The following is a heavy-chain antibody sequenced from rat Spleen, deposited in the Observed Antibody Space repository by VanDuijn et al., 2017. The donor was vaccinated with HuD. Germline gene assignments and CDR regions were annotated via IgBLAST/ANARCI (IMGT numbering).Heavy chain of an antibody. Sequence: VQVKESGPGLVQPSQTLSLTCTVAGFSLTNYIVHWVRQPPGKGLEWMGVMWSDGDTSYNSALKSRLSISRDTSKSQVFLKMNSLQTEDTAIYYCTRAPGNGYVMDAWGQGASVTVSS. J-gene: IGHJ4*01. CDR3: TRAPGNGYVMDA. D-gene: IGHD5-1*01. CDR2: MWSDGDT. V-gene: IGHV2-32*01. CDR1: GFSLTNYI.